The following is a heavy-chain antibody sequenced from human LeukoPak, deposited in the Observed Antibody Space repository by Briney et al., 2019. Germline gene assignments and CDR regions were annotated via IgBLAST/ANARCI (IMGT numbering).Heavy chain of an antibody. CDR1: GFIVSRNY. Sequence: GGSLRLSCAASGFIVSRNYRSWVRQAPGKGLEWVSVIYDGNTYYADSVKGRFTISRDNSKNTLYLQMNSLRAEDTAIYYCAGFVRGLPHWGQGALVTVSS. J-gene: IGHJ4*02. CDR2: IYDGNT. D-gene: IGHD3-10*01. V-gene: IGHV3-53*01. CDR3: AGFVRGLPH.